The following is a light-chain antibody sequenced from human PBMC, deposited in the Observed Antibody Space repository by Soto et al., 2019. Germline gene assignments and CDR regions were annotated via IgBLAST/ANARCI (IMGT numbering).Light chain of an antibody. J-gene: IGKJ1*01. Sequence: EILFPHSVVTLSLSPGARATLSCRASQSVSNNYLAWYQQKPGQAPRLLIYGASSRATGIPDRFSGSGSETEFTLTISGLQSEDSGVYYCLQHYAWPWTFGQGTKVDIK. CDR2: GAS. CDR1: QSVSNNY. V-gene: IGKV3-20*01. CDR3: LQHYAWPWT.